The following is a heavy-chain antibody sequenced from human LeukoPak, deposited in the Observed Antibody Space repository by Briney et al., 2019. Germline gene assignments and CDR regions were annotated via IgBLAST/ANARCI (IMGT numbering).Heavy chain of an antibody. D-gene: IGHD3-10*01. CDR1: GFTFSSYA. CDR2: ISGSGGIT. J-gene: IGHJ4*02. V-gene: IGHV3-23*01. CDR3: AIDLRFGELPRIDY. Sequence: GGSLRLSCAASGFTFSSYAMSWVRQAPGKGLEWVSSISGSGGITYYADSVKGRFTVSRDNSKNTPYLQMNSLRADDTAVYYCAIDLRFGELPRIDYWGQGTLVTVSS.